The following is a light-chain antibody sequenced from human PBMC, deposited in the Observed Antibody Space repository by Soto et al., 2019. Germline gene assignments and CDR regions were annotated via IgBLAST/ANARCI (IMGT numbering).Light chain of an antibody. CDR2: DVS. J-gene: IGLJ1*01. V-gene: IGLV2-14*03. Sequence: QSALTQPASVSGSPGQSITISCTGTSSDVGDYNYVSWFQQHPGKAPKLMIYDVSSRPSGISNRFSGSKSGNTASLTISGLQAEDEADDYCSSYASSSSLDVFGSGTKVTVL. CDR1: SSDVGDYNY. CDR3: SSYASSSSLDV.